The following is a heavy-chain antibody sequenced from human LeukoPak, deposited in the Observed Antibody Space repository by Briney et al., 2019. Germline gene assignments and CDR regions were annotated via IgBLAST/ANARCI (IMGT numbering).Heavy chain of an antibody. CDR3: ARYAAYDGYDY. V-gene: IGHV1-18*01. D-gene: IGHD3-22*01. CDR2: ISDYNGNT. Sequence: GASVQVSCKASGYTFTSYGISWVRQAPRQGLEWVGWISDYNGNTNHAQKLHDRVTMTTDTSTSTAYMELRSLRSEGTAVYYCARYAAYDGYDYWGQGTLVTVS. J-gene: IGHJ4*02. CDR1: GYTFTSYG.